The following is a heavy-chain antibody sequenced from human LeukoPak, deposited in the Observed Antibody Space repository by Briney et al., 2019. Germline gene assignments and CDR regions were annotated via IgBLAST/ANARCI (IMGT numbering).Heavy chain of an antibody. V-gene: IGHV1-69*05. Sequence: SVKVSCKASGGTFTSYAISWVRQAPGQGLEWKGGIIPIFGTANYAQKFQGRVTITTDESTSTAYMELSSLRSEDTAVYYCARGVTPQSDAFDIWGQRTMVTVSS. CDR2: IIPIFGTA. D-gene: IGHD4-23*01. J-gene: IGHJ3*02. CDR1: GGTFTSYA. CDR3: ARGVTPQSDAFDI.